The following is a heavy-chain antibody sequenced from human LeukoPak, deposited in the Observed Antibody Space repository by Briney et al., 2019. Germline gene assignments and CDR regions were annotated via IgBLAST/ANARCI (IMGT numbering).Heavy chain of an antibody. D-gene: IGHD1-14*01. V-gene: IGHV4-30-2*01. CDR3: AGAGDHSAAFDI. CDR1: GGSISSGDYY. J-gene: IGHJ3*02. Sequence: SQTLSLTCTVSGGSISSGDYYWSWIRQPPGKGLEWIGYIYHSGSTYYNPSLKSRVTISVDRSKNQFSLKLSSVTAADTAVYYCAGAGDHSAAFDIWGQGTMVTVSS. CDR2: IYHSGST.